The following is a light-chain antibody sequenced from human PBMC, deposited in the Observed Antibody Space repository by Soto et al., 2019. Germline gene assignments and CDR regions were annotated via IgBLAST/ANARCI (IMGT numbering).Light chain of an antibody. CDR2: DVS. Sequence: QSALTQPASVSGSPGQSITISCTGTSSDVGGYNYVSWYQPHPGKAPKLMIYDVSNRPSGVSNRFSGSKSGNTASLTISGLQAEDEADYYCSSYTSSFYVFGTGTKVTVL. J-gene: IGLJ1*01. V-gene: IGLV2-14*01. CDR1: SSDVGGYNY. CDR3: SSYTSSFYV.